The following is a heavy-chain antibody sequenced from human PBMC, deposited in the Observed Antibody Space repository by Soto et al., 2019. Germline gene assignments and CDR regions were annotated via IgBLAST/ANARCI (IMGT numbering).Heavy chain of an antibody. CDR1: GGSISSGVYY. Sequence: QVQLQESGPGLVKASQTLSLTCTVSGGSISSGVYYWSWIRQHPGKGLEWIGYIYNSGSTYYNPSLTSRVTIAADTSKNQFSLKLSSVPAADTAVYYCARDPAPWGQGTLVTVSS. CDR3: ARDPAP. J-gene: IGHJ5*02. CDR2: IYNSGST. V-gene: IGHV4-31*03.